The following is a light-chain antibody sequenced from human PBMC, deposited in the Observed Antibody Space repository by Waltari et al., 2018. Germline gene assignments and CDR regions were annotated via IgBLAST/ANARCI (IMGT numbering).Light chain of an antibody. CDR3: QLLNSYQWT. CDR2: AVS. J-gene: IGKJ1*01. V-gene: IGKV1-9*01. Sequence: IQLTQSPSSLSASVGDRVTITCRASQDISNFLAWYQQKPGTAPKLLNYAVSTLQSGVPSRFSGRGSGTDFTLTISSLQPEDFATYYCQLLNSYQWTFGQGTKVEVK. CDR1: QDISNF.